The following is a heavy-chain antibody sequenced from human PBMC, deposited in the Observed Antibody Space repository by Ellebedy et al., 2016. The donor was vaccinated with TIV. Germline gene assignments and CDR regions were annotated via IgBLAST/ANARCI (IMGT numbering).Heavy chain of an antibody. V-gene: IGHV3-48*04. CDR1: GFTCSNYN. J-gene: IGHJ6*02. CDR2: ISSSSSTI. D-gene: IGHD3-3*01. CDR3: ARQSSRGDYDFWNGYYYYYYGMDV. Sequence: GESLKISCAASGFTCSNYNMNGVRQAPGRAQVWVSYISSSSSTIYYADSARGRFTISRDNAKNSLYLQMNSLRAEDTAVYYCARQSSRGDYDFWNGYYYYYYGMDVWGQGTTVTVSS.